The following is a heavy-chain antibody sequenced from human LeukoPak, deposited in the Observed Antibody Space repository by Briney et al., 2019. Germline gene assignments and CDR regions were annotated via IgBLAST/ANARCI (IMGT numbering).Heavy chain of an antibody. J-gene: IGHJ4*02. Sequence: PSGTLSLTCTVSGASISSAYWSWIRQPPGKGLEWIGYIYNSGSTKYNPSLKSRVTVSVDTSKNQLSLKLSSVTAADTAVYYCARARPDTAMAVDYWGQGTLVTVSS. V-gene: IGHV4-59*01. D-gene: IGHD5-18*01. CDR3: ARARPDTAMAVDY. CDR1: GASISSAY. CDR2: IYNSGST.